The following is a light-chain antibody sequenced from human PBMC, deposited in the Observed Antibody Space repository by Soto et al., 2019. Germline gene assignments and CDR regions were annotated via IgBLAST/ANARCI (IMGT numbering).Light chain of an antibody. CDR3: QQYGSSPWT. CDR2: GAS. CDR1: QSVSSY. Sequence: EIVLTQSPATLSLSPGEGATLSCRASQSVSSYLAWYQQKPGQAPRLLIYGASYRAAGIPDRFSGSGSGTDFTLTISRLEPEDFALYYCQQYGSSPWTFGQGTKVDIK. V-gene: IGKV3-20*01. J-gene: IGKJ1*01.